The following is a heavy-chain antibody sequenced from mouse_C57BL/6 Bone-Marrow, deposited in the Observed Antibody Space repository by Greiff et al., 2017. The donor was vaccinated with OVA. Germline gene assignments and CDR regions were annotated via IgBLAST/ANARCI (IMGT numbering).Heavy chain of an antibody. CDR3: ARHGRHWYFDV. D-gene: IGHD1-1*01. Sequence: QVQLQQPGAELVRPGSSVKLSCKASGYTFTSYWMHWVKQRPIQGLEWIGNIDPSDSETHYNQKFKDKATLTVDKSYSTAYMQLSSLTSEDSAVYYCARHGRHWYFDVWGTGTTVTVSS. CDR1: GYTFTSYW. J-gene: IGHJ1*03. CDR2: IDPSDSET. V-gene: IGHV1-52*01.